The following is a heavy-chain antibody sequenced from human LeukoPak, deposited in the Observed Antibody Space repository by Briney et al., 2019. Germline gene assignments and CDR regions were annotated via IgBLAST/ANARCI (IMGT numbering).Heavy chain of an antibody. CDR1: GGTFSSYA. J-gene: IGHJ4*02. D-gene: IGHD5-12*01. Sequence: SVKVSCKASGGTFSSYAISWVRQAPGQGLEWMGRIIPILGIANYAQKFQGRVTITADKSTSTAYMELSSLRSEDTALYYCARDKAPSHIAVLDYWGQGTLVTVSS. V-gene: IGHV1-69*04. CDR3: ARDKAPSHIAVLDY. CDR2: IIPILGIA.